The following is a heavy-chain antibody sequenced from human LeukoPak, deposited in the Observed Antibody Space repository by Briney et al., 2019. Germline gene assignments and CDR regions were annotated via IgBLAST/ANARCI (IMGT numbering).Heavy chain of an antibody. J-gene: IGHJ4*02. CDR2: ISYDGSNK. Sequence: GGSLRLSCAASGFTFSSYAMHWVRQAPGKGLEWVAVISYDGSNKYYADSVKGRFTISRDNSKNTLYLQMSNLRAEDTAVYYCAIGSGTLVAATPFDYWGQGTLVTVSS. CDR1: GFTFSSYA. D-gene: IGHD2-15*01. CDR3: AIGSGTLVAATPFDY. V-gene: IGHV3-30-3*01.